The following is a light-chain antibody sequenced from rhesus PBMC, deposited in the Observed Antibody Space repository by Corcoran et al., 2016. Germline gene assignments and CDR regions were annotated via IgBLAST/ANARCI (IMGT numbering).Light chain of an antibody. CDR2: KAS. Sequence: DIQMTQSPSSLSASVGDIVTITCRACENVNNYINWYQQKPGKAPKILFDKASTLQSGVPSRFSGSGSGTDYTFAISSLQPEDLATYYCQHSYGTPFTFGPGTKLDIK. J-gene: IGKJ3*01. V-gene: IGKV1-74*01. CDR1: ENVNNY. CDR3: QHSYGTPFT.